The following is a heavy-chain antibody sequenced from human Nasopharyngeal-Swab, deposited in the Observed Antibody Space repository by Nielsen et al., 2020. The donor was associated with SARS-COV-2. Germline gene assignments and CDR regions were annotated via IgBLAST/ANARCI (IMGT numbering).Heavy chain of an antibody. CDR3: ARSRGRDGYNYAFDI. CDR2: IYSGGST. D-gene: IGHD5-24*01. Sequence: PGKGLEWVSVIYSGGSTYYADSVKGRFTISRDNSKNTLYLQMNSLRAEDTAVYYCARSRGRDGYNYAFDIWGQGTMVTVSS. V-gene: IGHV3-53*01. J-gene: IGHJ3*02.